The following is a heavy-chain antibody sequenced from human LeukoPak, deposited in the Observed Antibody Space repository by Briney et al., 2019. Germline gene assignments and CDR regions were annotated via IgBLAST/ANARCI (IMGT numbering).Heavy chain of an antibody. J-gene: IGHJ4*02. D-gene: IGHD6-19*01. CDR3: ARGEDSSGWYQAYYFDY. CDR1: GFTVSSNY. Sequence: GGSLRLSCAASGFTVSSNYMSWVRQAPGKGLEWVSVIYSGGSTYHADSVKGRFTISRDNSKNTLYLQMNSLRAEDTAVYYCARGEDSSGWYQAYYFDYWGQGTLVTVSS. V-gene: IGHV3-53*01. CDR2: IYSGGST.